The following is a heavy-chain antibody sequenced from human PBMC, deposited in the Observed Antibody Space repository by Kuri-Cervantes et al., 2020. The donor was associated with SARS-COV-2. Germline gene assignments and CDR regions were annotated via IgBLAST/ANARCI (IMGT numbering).Heavy chain of an antibody. CDR1: GFTFSSYS. D-gene: IGHD6-6*01. Sequence: LSLTCAASGFTFSSYSMNWVRQAPGKGLEWVSGISWNSGSIGYADSVKGRFTISRDNAKNSLYLQMNSLRAEDTAVYYCAKGTGWDSSSPALYWGQGTLVTVSS. CDR3: AKGTGWDSSSPALY. V-gene: IGHV3-9*01. J-gene: IGHJ4*02. CDR2: ISWNSGSI.